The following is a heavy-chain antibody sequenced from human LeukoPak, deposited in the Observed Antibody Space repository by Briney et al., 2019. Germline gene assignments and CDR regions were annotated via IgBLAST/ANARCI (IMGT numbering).Heavy chain of an antibody. J-gene: IGHJ4*02. Sequence: PSETLSLTCTVSGYSISSGYYWGWIRQPPGKGLEWIGSIYHSGSTYYNPSLKSRLTISVDTSKNQFSLKLSSVTAADTAVYYCARTARYDFWSGYPSYFDYWGQGTLVTVSS. V-gene: IGHV4-38-2*02. D-gene: IGHD3-3*01. CDR2: IYHSGST. CDR3: ARTARYDFWSGYPSYFDY. CDR1: GYSISSGYY.